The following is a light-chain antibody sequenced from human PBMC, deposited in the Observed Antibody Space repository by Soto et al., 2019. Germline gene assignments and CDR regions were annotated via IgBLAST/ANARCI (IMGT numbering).Light chain of an antibody. CDR3: QQYDSSPWT. CDR2: GAS. V-gene: IGKV3-20*01. J-gene: IGKJ1*01. Sequence: EIVLTQSPGTLSLSQGERATLSCRASQSVSSNYLAWYQQKPGQAPRLLIYGASSRATGIPDRFSGSGSGTDFTLTISRLEPEDFAVYYCQQYDSSPWTFGEVTTVEIK. CDR1: QSVSSNY.